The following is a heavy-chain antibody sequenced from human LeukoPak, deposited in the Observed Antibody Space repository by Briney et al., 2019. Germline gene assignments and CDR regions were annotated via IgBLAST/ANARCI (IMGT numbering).Heavy chain of an antibody. V-gene: IGHV3-30*18. CDR3: AKRGHYSINWYHYFDY. CDR1: GFTFTTYG. D-gene: IGHD6-13*01. Sequence: WGSLRLSCAASGFTFTTYGLHWVRQAPGKGLEWVAAIASNGGSEYYAASVKGRFTISRDNSKNTLFLQMNSLRPDDTAVYYCAKRGHYSINWYHYFDYWGQGTLVTVSS. CDR2: IASNGGSE. J-gene: IGHJ4*02.